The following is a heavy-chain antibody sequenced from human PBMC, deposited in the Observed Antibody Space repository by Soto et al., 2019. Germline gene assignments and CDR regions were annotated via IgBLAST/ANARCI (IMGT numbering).Heavy chain of an antibody. Sequence: SESLSLTCTVSARSISNYYCSWIRQPPRKRLEWSGYIYYSGSTNYIPSLKSRVTISLDTSKNRFSLELSSVTAGDTAVYYCARGDDILTGQNTDAFDIWGQGTMVTVSS. D-gene: IGHD3-9*01. CDR3: ARGDDILTGQNTDAFDI. J-gene: IGHJ3*02. V-gene: IGHV4-59*01. CDR2: IYYSGST. CDR1: ARSISNYY.